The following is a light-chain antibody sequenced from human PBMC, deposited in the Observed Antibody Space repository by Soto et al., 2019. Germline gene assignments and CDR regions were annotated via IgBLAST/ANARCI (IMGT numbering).Light chain of an antibody. J-gene: IGLJ1*01. CDR1: SSDVGGYNY. V-gene: IGLV2-8*01. CDR2: EVN. Sequence: QSALTQPPSASGSPGQSVTISCTGTSSDVGGYNYVSWYQQHPGTVPKLMVYEVNKRPSGVPDRFSGSKSGNTASLTVSGLQADDEADYYCTSYAGGNNVFGTGTKLTVL. CDR3: TSYAGGNNV.